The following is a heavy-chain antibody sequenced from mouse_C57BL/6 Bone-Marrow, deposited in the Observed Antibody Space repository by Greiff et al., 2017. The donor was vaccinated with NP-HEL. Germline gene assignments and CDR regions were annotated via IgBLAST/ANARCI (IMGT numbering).Heavy chain of an antibody. CDR2: IHPNSGST. CDR3: ARRGSNCWYFDV. J-gene: IGHJ1*03. D-gene: IGHD2-5*01. Sequence: QVQLQQPGAELVKPGASVTLSCKASGYTFTSYWMHWVKQRPGQGLEWIGMIHPNSGSTNYNEKFKSKATLTVDKSSSPAYMQLSSLTSEDSAVYYCARRGSNCWYFDVWGTGTTVTVSS. CDR1: GYTFTSYW. V-gene: IGHV1-64*01.